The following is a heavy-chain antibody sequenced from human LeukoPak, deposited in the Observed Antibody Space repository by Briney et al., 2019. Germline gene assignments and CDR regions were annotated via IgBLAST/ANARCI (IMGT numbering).Heavy chain of an antibody. V-gene: IGHV4-59*12. CDR1: GGSISSYY. CDR2: IYYSGST. D-gene: IGHD6-19*01. J-gene: IGHJ4*02. CDR3: ARGRGWTIRDFDY. Sequence: SETLSLTCTVSGGSISSYYWSWIRQPPGKGLEWIGYIYYSGSTNYNPSLKSRVTISVDTSKNQFSLKLSSVTAADTAVYYCARGRGWTIRDFDYWGQGTLVTVSS.